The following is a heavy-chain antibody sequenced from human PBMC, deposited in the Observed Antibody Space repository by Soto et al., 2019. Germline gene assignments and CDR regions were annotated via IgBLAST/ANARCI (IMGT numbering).Heavy chain of an antibody. CDR3: ARGRWTSRPSDY. D-gene: IGHD2-15*01. V-gene: IGHV3-30-3*01. Sequence: QVQLVESGGGVVQPGRSLRLSCAASGFTFSSYAMHWVRQAPGKGLEWVAVISYDGSNKYYADSVKGRFTISRDNSKNTLYLQMNSLRAGDTAVYYCARGRWTSRPSDYWGQGTLVTVSS. CDR2: ISYDGSNK. CDR1: GFTFSSYA. J-gene: IGHJ4*02.